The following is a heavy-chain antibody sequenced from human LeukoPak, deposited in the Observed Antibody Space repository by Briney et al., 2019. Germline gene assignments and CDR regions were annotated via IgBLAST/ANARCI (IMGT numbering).Heavy chain of an antibody. Sequence: SETLSLTCTVSGGSISNYYWSWIRQPPGKGLEFIEYIYSSGSANYNPSLKSRVTMSVDTSKNQFSLNLRSVTAADTAVYYCARHYGSGTYPLDYWGQGALVTVSS. CDR3: ARHYGSGTYPLDY. CDR2: IYSSGSA. D-gene: IGHD3-10*01. CDR1: GGSISNYY. J-gene: IGHJ4*02. V-gene: IGHV4-59*01.